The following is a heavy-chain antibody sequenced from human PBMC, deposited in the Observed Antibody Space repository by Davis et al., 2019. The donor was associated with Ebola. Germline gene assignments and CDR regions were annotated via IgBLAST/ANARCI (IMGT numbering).Heavy chain of an antibody. CDR1: GFTFSSYW. V-gene: IGHV3-74*01. CDR2: INSDGSST. CDR3: ARTTVTTLFVY. D-gene: IGHD4-17*01. Sequence: GESLKISCAASGFTFSSYWMHWVRQAPGEGLVWVSRINSDGSSTSYADSVKGRFTISRDNAKNTLYLQMNSLRAEDTAVYYCARTTVTTLFVYWGQGTLVTVSS. J-gene: IGHJ4*02.